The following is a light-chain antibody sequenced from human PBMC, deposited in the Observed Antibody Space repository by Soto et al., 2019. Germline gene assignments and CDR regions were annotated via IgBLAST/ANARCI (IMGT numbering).Light chain of an antibody. CDR2: AAS. CDR3: QQSYSTPRT. V-gene: IGKV1-39*01. CDR1: QSISNY. J-gene: IGKJ1*01. Sequence: DIQMTPSPSSLSASVGDRVTITCRASQSISNYLNWYQQKPGKAPKLLMFAASSLQSGVPSRFSGGGSGTDFTLTISSLQAEDFATYYCQQSYSTPRTFGQGTKVEIK.